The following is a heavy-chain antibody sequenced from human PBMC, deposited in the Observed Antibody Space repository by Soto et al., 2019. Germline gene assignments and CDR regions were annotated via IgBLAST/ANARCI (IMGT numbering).Heavy chain of an antibody. V-gene: IGHV1-18*01. CDR3: ARATNHDIWCGYELGY. Sequence: GASVKVSCKASGYTFTSCGLSSVRQAPEQGLEWMGWISAYNGNTNYAQKLQGRVTMTTDTSTSTAYMELRSLRSDDTAVYYCARATNHDIWCGYELGYRGQGTLGTGSS. J-gene: IGHJ4*02. CDR1: GYTFTSCG. D-gene: IGHD3-3*01. CDR2: ISAYNGNT.